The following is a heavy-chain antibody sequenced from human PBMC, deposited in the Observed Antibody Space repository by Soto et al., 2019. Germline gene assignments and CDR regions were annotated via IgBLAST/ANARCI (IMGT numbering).Heavy chain of an antibody. CDR3: ARVTMVIRDSDYFGVDF. V-gene: IGHV4-38-2*02. CDR1: GFPISSPYS. Sequence: AETLSLTCLVSGFPISSPYSRWWIRQPPGKGLEWIGRITRTRTTSYSPSLTRRVSISVDTSKNQVSLKLTSMTAADTAVYFCARVTMVIRDSDYFGVDFWGHGTTVTVSS. J-gene: IGHJ6*02. D-gene: IGHD4-17*01. CDR2: ITRTRTT.